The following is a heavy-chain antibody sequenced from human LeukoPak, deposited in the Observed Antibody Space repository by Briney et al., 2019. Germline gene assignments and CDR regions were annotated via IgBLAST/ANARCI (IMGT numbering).Heavy chain of an antibody. J-gene: IGHJ4*02. CDR3: ATQEQWSSLDN. D-gene: IGHD2-15*01. Sequence: PGGSLRLSCAASGFIFSTYNMDWVRQAPGKGLEWVSYISSTSSTIKYADSVKGRFTISRDNAKDSLFLQMNSLRVEDTAVYYCATQEQWSSLDNWGQGTLVTVSP. CDR2: ISSTSSTI. CDR1: GFIFSTYN. V-gene: IGHV3-48*01.